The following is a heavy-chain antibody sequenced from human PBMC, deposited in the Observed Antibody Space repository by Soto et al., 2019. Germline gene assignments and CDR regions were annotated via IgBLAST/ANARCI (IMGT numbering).Heavy chain of an antibody. Sequence: SETLSLTCTVSSGSIKTDVWWSWLRRPPGKGLEWIGEIYQNGHTNYNPSLKSRVTMSVDKSKNQFSLMLTSVTAADTAMYYCARDAAVAGETDRFDYWGQGILVTVSS. D-gene: IGHD6-19*01. V-gene: IGHV4-4*02. J-gene: IGHJ4*02. CDR2: IYQNGHT. CDR1: SGSIKTDVW. CDR3: ARDAAVAGETDRFDY.